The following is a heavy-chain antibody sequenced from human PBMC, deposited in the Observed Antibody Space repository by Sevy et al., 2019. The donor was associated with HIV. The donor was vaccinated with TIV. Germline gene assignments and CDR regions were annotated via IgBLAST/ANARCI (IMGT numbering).Heavy chain of an antibody. CDR3: ARSNPYYDFWSGYMTSGYFDF. Sequence: SETLSLTCIVSGDSISSSSYYWGWIRQPPGKGLEWIASISYSGNTYYNPSLKCRTTMSIDTSKNQFFLTLNSVTAPDAAVYYCARSNPYYDFWSGYMTSGYFDFWGPGTLVTASS. D-gene: IGHD3-3*01. CDR1: GDSISSSSYY. J-gene: IGHJ4*02. CDR2: ISYSGNT. V-gene: IGHV4-39*01.